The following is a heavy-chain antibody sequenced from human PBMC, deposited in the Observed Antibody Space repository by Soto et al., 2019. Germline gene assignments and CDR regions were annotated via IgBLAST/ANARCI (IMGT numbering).Heavy chain of an antibody. D-gene: IGHD4-17*01. J-gene: IGHJ4*02. CDR1: GFSLSTSGVG. CDR2: IYWDDDK. CDR3: AHSLAASNYGADETINSFDY. Sequence: QITLKESGPTLVKPTQTLTLTCTFSGFSLSTSGVGVGWIRQPPGKALEWLALIYWDDDKRYSPSLKSRLTITKDTSKNQVVLTMTNMDPVDTATYYCAHSLAASNYGADETINSFDYWGQGTLVTVSS. V-gene: IGHV2-5*02.